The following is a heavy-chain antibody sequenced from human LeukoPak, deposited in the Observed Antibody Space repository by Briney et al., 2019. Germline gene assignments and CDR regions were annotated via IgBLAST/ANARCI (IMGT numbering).Heavy chain of an antibody. CDR1: GYSISSGYY. D-gene: IGHD4-17*01. Sequence: PSETLSLTCTVSGYSISSGYYWGWIRQPPGKGLEWIGSIYHSGSTYYNPSLKSRVTISVDTSKNQFSLKLSSVTAADTAVYYCARETTVTTIPRGAFDIWGQGTMVTVSS. CDR3: ARETTVTTIPRGAFDI. J-gene: IGHJ3*02. V-gene: IGHV4-38-2*02. CDR2: IYHSGST.